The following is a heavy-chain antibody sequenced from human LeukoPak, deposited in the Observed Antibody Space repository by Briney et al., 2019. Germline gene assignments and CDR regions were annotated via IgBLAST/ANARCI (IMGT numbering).Heavy chain of an antibody. CDR2: INPNSGGT. D-gene: IGHD6-13*01. J-gene: IGHJ4*02. CDR1: GYTFTSYG. Sequence: ASVKVSCKASGYTFTSYGISWVRQAPGQGLKWIGWINPNSGGTNYAQKFQGRVTMTEDTSTDTAYMELSSLRSEDTAVYYCAKLGIAAAGYPFDYWGQGTLVTVSS. CDR3: AKLGIAAAGYPFDY. V-gene: IGHV1-18*01.